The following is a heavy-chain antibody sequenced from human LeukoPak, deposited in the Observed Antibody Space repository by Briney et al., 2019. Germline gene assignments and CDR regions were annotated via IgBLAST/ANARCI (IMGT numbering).Heavy chain of an antibody. J-gene: IGHJ4*02. V-gene: IGHV4-59*12. CDR3: ARAIYPRYYDILTGEYYFDY. CDR1: GGSISSYY. CDR2: IYYSGST. D-gene: IGHD3-9*01. Sequence: SETLSLTCTVSGGSISSYYWSWIRQPPGKGLEWIGYIYYSGSTNYNPSLKSRVTISVDRSKNQFSLKLSSVTAADTAVYYCARAIYPRYYDILTGEYYFDYWGQGTLVTVSS.